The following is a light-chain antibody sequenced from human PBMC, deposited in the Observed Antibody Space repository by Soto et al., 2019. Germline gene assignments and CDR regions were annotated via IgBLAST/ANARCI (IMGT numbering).Light chain of an antibody. Sequence: QSVLTQPPSASGSPGQSVTISCTGTSSDVGFYNYVSWFQQHPGKAPKLIIYEVNKRPSGVPDRFSGSKSGNTASLTVSGLQAEDEADYYRSSYTSSSTLVFGGGTKLTVL. CDR1: SSDVGFYNY. CDR3: SSYTSSSTLV. CDR2: EVN. J-gene: IGLJ2*01. V-gene: IGLV2-8*01.